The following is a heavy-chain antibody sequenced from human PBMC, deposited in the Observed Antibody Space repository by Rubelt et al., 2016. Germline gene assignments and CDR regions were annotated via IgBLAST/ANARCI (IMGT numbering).Heavy chain of an antibody. CDR3: AKAYGGDIWLNWFDP. J-gene: IGHJ5*02. CDR1: GFTFDDYA. V-gene: IGHV3-9*01. Sequence: EVQLVESGGGLVQPGRSLRLSCTASGFTFDDYAMHWVRQAPGKGLEWVSGISWNSGSIGYADSGKGRFTISRDNAKNSLYLQMNSLRAEDTALYYCAKAYGGDIWLNWFDPWGQGTLVTVSS. D-gene: IGHD4-23*01. CDR2: ISWNSGSI.